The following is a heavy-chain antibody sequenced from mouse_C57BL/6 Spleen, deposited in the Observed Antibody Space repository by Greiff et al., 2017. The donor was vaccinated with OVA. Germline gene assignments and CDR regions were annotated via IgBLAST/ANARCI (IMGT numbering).Heavy chain of an antibody. CDR1: GHAFTNYL. J-gene: IGHJ3*01. CDR2: INPGSGGT. V-gene: IGHV1-54*01. Sequence: VQLQQSGAELVRPGTSVKVSCKASGHAFTNYLIEWVKQRPGQGLEWIGVINPGSGGTNYNEKFKGKATLTADKSSSTAYMQLSSLTSEDSAVYFCARSKTAQATWFAYWGQGTLVTVSA. CDR3: ARSKTAQATWFAY. D-gene: IGHD3-2*02.